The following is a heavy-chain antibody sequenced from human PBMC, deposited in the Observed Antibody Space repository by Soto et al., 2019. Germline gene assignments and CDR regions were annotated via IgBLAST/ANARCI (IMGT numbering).Heavy chain of an antibody. Sequence: PSETLSLTCSVSGGSIRSCSYYWSWIRQHPGKALEWIGYIFHSGSAYYNPSLKSRVTISVDTSKNQFSLKLSSVTAADTAVYYCARALYCTNGVCYRGLFDYWGQGTLVTVSS. CDR1: GGSIRSCSYY. V-gene: IGHV4-31*03. J-gene: IGHJ4*02. CDR3: ARALYCTNGVCYRGLFDY. CDR2: IFHSGSA. D-gene: IGHD2-8*01.